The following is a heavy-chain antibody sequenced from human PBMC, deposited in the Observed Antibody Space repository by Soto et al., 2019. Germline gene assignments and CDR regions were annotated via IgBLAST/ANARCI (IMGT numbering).Heavy chain of an antibody. D-gene: IGHD3-22*01. J-gene: IGHJ4*02. Sequence: GASVKVSCKASGYTFANYAIHWVRQAPGQRLGWMGWINAGNGNPKYSQKFQDRVTISRDTSATTAYMEMSSLRSEDTAVYYCARGSYYYESSGYYPDYWGQGTLVTVSS. CDR3: ARGSYYYESSGYYPDY. CDR2: INAGNGNP. V-gene: IGHV1-3*01. CDR1: GYTFANYA.